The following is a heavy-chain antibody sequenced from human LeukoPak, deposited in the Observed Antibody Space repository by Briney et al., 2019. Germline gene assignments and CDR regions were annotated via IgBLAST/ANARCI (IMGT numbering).Heavy chain of an antibody. CDR3: AKRAGSAWSAGA. CDR2: IRNDASQT. V-gene: IGHV3-30*02. J-gene: IGHJ5*02. CDR1: GFSFSSVG. D-gene: IGHD3-10*01. Sequence: GRSLRLSCAASGFSFSSVGMQWVSQAPGKGLDWVAYIRNDASQTYYADSVKGRFSIPRDNSKNTVYLQMNNLLPDDTAVYYCAKRAGSAWSAGAWGQGTLVTVSS.